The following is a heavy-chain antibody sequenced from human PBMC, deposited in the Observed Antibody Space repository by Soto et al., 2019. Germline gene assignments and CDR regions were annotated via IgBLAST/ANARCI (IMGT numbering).Heavy chain of an antibody. CDR2: ISYDGSNK. CDR1: GFTFSSYG. J-gene: IGHJ4*02. V-gene: IGHV3-30*18. D-gene: IGHD2-21*02. CDR3: AKGVGDCGGDCPIDY. Sequence: QVQLVESGGGVVQPGRSLRLSCAASGFTFSSYGMHWVRQAPGKGLEWVAVISYDGSNKYYADSVKGRFTIYRDNSKNTLYLRMNSLRAEDTAVYYCAKGVGDCGGDCPIDYWGQGTLVTVSS.